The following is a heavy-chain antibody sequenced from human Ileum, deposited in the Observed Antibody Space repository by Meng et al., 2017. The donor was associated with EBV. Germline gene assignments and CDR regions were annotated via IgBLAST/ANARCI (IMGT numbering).Heavy chain of an antibody. J-gene: IGHJ4*02. CDR1: GFSLTYHV. CDR3: ARDPSNTSGWYAYSDY. CDR2: VSGYNGNT. V-gene: IGHV1-18*04. D-gene: IGHD6-19*01. Sequence: QVQRVRSLVEVRGPGAPGQASWKASGFSLTYHVITCVRQARGQGPGRVGWVSGYNGNTHYAQKLQGRVTMTTDTSTSTAYMELRRLRSDDTAVYYCARDPSNTSGWYAYSDYWGQGTLVTVSS.